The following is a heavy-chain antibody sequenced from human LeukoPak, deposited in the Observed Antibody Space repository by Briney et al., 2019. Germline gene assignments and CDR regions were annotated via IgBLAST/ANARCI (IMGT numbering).Heavy chain of an antibody. V-gene: IGHV3-23*01. CDR3: AKVNFDWLLSNFDY. CDR2: ISGSGGST. D-gene: IGHD3-9*01. CDR1: GFTFSSYA. Sequence: PGGSLRLSCAASGFTFSSYAMSWVRQAPGKGLEGVSAISGSGGSTYYADSVKGRFTISRDNSKNTLYLQMNSLRAEDTAVYYCAKVNFDWLLSNFDYWGQGTLVTVSS. J-gene: IGHJ4*02.